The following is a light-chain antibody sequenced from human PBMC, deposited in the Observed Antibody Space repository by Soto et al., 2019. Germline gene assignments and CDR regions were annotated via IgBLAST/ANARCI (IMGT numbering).Light chain of an antibody. V-gene: IGKV3D-20*02. CDR3: QQRNNWPLT. J-gene: IGKJ4*02. CDR2: DVS. CDR1: QSISTTY. Sequence: EIVLTQSPGTLSLSPGERATLSCRASQSISTTYFAWYQQKPGQAPRLLIYDVSSSATGIPDRFRGSGSGTDFTLTISRLEPEDFAVYYCQQRNNWPLTFGGGTKVEIK.